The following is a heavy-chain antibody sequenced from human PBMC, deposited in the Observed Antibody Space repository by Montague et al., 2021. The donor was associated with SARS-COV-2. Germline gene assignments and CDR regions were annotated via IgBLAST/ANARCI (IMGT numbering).Heavy chain of an antibody. Sequence: PALVKPTQTLTLTCTFSGFSLSTSGVGVGWIRQPPGKALEWLALIYWDDDKRYSPSLKSRLTITKDTSKNQVVLTMTNMDPVDTATYYYAHRKVLAAAWDYWGQGTLVTASS. V-gene: IGHV2-5*02. CDR3: AHRKVLAAAWDY. D-gene: IGHD6-13*01. CDR2: IYWDDDK. CDR1: GFSLSTSGVG. J-gene: IGHJ4*02.